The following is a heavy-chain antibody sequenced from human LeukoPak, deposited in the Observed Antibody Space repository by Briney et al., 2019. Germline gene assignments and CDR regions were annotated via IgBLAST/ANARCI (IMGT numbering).Heavy chain of an antibody. CDR3: ARNQDSSWYYYYMDV. CDR1: GISFSDYV. D-gene: IGHD6-13*01. CDR2: ISNRDGSST. V-gene: IGHV3-23*01. Sequence: AGSLRLSCVASGISFSDYVMTWVRQAPGKGLEWVSAISNRDGSSTDYADSVKGRFTISRDNSRNTVYLQMNSLRADDTALYYCARNQDSSWYYYYMDVWGKGTTVTVSS. J-gene: IGHJ6*03.